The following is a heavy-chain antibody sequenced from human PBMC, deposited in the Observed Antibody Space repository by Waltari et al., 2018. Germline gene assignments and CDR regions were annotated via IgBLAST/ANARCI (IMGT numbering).Heavy chain of an antibody. J-gene: IGHJ5*02. CDR3: TRDLYGSGGDWFDP. CDR2: IGGTHSNI. CDR1: GSGFGHYY. D-gene: IGHD3-10*01. Sequence: EVRLAESGGGLVKPGGPLRPSCPATGSGFGHYYMNWVRQAPGTGLEWVSSIGGTHSNIFYADSVKGRFTVSRDNAKNSLYLQMDNLRAEDSGLYYCTRDLYGSGGDWFDPWGQGTLVTVSS. V-gene: IGHV3-21*01.